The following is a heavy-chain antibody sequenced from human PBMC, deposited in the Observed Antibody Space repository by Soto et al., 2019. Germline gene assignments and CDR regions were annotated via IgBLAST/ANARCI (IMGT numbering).Heavy chain of an antibody. V-gene: IGHV1-2*04. Sequence: GASVKVSCKASGYTFTGYYMHWVRQAPGQGLEWMGWINPNSGGTNYAQKFQGWVTMTRDTSISTAYMELSRLRSDDTAVYYCAIVEGGHRWGSIDYWCQAILVNVS. CDR1: GYTFTGYY. CDR3: AIVEGGHRWGSIDY. D-gene: IGHD2-21*01. CDR2: INPNSGGT. J-gene: IGHJ4*02.